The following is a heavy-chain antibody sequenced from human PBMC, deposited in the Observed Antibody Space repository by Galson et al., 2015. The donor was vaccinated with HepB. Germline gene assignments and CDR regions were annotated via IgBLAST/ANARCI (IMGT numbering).Heavy chain of an antibody. D-gene: IGHD1-14*01. J-gene: IGHJ3*02. CDR1: GGSISSYY. CDR3: AREGNLGDAFDI. CDR2: IYYSGST. V-gene: IGHV4-59*01. Sequence: SETLSLTCTVSGGSISSYYWSWIRQPPGKGLEWIGYIYYSGSTNYNPSLKSRVTISVDTSENQFSLKLSSVTAADTAVYYCAREGNLGDAFDIWGQGTMVTVSS.